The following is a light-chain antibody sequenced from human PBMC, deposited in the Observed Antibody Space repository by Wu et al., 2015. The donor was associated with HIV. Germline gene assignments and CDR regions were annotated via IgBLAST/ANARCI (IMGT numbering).Light chain of an antibody. Sequence: DIQMTQSPSTLSASVGDRVTITCRASQTISSWLAWYQQKPGKGPNLLIYKASSLEGGVPSRFSGSGSGTEFTLTISSLQPDDFATYYCQQYNAYPLTFGGGTKVEIK. CDR1: QTISSW. J-gene: IGKJ4*01. CDR2: KAS. CDR3: QQYNAYPLT. V-gene: IGKV1-5*03.